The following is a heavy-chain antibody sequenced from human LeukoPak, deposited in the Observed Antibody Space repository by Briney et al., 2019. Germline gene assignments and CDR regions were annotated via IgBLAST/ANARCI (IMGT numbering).Heavy chain of an antibody. J-gene: IGHJ5*02. CDR3: ASLPNGRYLWVGS. CDR1: GFTFTNYV. Sequence: GGSLRLSCAASGFTFTNYVMHWVRQAPGKGLEWVALISYDGSDKYYTDSVKGRFTISRDNSKNTLYLQINSLRAEDTAVYYCASLPNGRYLWVGSWGQGTLVTVSS. CDR2: ISYDGSDK. V-gene: IGHV3-30-3*01. D-gene: IGHD1-26*01.